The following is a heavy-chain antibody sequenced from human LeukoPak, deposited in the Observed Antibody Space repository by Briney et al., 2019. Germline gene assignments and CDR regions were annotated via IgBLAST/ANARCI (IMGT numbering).Heavy chain of an antibody. D-gene: IGHD3-10*01. J-gene: IGHJ4*02. Sequence: GGSLRPSCAASGFTFSSYSMNWVRQAPGKGLEWVSSISSSSSYIYYADSVKGRFTISRDNAKNSLYLQMNSLRAEDTAVYYCARDTRFGKLSPRYFDYWGQGTLVTVSS. V-gene: IGHV3-21*01. CDR2: ISSSSSYI. CDR1: GFTFSSYS. CDR3: ARDTRFGKLSPRYFDY.